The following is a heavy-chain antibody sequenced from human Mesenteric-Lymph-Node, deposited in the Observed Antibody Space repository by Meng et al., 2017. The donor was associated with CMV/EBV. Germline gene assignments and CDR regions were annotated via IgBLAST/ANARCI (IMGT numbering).Heavy chain of an antibody. J-gene: IGHJ4*02. V-gene: IGHV3-53*01. CDR3: ARRGTTGYFFDY. Sequence: GESLKISCAASGFTVSSNYMSWVRQAPGKGLEWVSVIYSGGSTYYADSVKGRFTISRDNAKNSLYLQMNSLRDEDTALYHCARRGTTGYFFDYWGQGALVTVSS. CDR2: IYSGGST. D-gene: IGHD3-9*01. CDR1: GFTVSSNY.